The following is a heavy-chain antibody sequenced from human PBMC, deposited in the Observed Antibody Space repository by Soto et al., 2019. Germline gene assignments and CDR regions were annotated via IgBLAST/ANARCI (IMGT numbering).Heavy chain of an antibody. Sequence: QVQLQESGPGLVKPSQTLSLTCTVSGGSISSGGYYWSWIRHHPGKGLEWIGYIYYSGSTYYNPSLKSRVTIPVDPSKNQFALKLRSVTAADTAVYYCARGRYSSSSNWFDPWGQGTLVTVSS. V-gene: IGHV4-31*03. D-gene: IGHD6-6*01. CDR2: IYYSGST. CDR1: GGSISSGGYY. J-gene: IGHJ5*02. CDR3: ARGRYSSSSNWFDP.